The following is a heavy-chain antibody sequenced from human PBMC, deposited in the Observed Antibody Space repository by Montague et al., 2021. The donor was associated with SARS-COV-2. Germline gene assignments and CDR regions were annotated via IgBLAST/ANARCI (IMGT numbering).Heavy chain of an antibody. D-gene: IGHD2-15*01. CDR3: VVVPLGPRGRGFDY. CDR2: IIHSGST. J-gene: IGHJ4*02. Sequence: SETLSLTCAVYGGSFSRYYWNWIRQPPGKGLEWLGAIIHSGSTNYNPSLKSRVTISVDTSTNQFSLKLSSVTAADTAVHYCVVVPLGPRGRGFDYWGQGTLVTVSS. CDR1: GGSFSRYY. V-gene: IGHV4-34*12.